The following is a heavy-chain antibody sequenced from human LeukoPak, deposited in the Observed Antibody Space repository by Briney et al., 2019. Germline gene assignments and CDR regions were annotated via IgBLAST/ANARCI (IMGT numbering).Heavy chain of an antibody. J-gene: IGHJ4*02. D-gene: IGHD6-13*01. CDR2: IYYSGST. Sequence: PSETLSLTCTVSGGSISSSSYYWGWIRQPPGKGLEWIGSIYYSGSTYYNPSLKSRVTISVDTSKNQFSLKLSSVTAADTAVYYCARVETAGTHWGQGTLVTVSS. CDR1: GGSISSSSYY. CDR3: ARVETAGTH. V-gene: IGHV4-39*07.